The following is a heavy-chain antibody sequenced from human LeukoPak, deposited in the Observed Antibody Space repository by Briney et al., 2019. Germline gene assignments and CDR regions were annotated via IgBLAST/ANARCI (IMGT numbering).Heavy chain of an antibody. J-gene: IGHJ6*03. V-gene: IGHV4-59*01. CDR1: GGSISSYY. CDR2: IYYGGST. CDR3: ARGPYYYYMDV. Sequence: SETLSLTCTVSGGSISSYYWSWIRQPPGKGLEWIGYIYYGGSTNYNPSLKSRVTISVDTSKNQFSLKLSSVTAADTAVYYCARGPYYYYMDVWGKGTTVTVSS.